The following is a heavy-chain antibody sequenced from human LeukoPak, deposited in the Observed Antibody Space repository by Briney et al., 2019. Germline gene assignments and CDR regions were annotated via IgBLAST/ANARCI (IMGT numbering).Heavy chain of an antibody. CDR2: IIPIFGTA. Sequence: ASAKVSCKASGGTFSSYAISWVPQAPGQGLEGMGGIIPIFGTANYAQKFQGRVTITTDESTSTAYMELSSLRSDETAVYYCVRGHSLTFSGYYHWGQGTLVTVSS. D-gene: IGHD3-22*01. J-gene: IGHJ5*02. CDR1: GGTFSSYA. V-gene: IGHV1-69*05. CDR3: VRGHSLTFSGYYH.